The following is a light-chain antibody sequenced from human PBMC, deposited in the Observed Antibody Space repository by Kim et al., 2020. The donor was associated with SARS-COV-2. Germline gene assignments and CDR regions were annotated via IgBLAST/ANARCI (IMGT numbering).Light chain of an antibody. Sequence: LSPGERATLSCRASQTVTSSNFAWYQHKPGQAPRLLIYGASSRATGIPDRFSGSGSGTDFTLTISRLEPVDFAVYYCQQYGSSRYTFGQGTKLEI. J-gene: IGKJ2*01. CDR2: GAS. CDR3: QQYGSSRYT. V-gene: IGKV3-20*01. CDR1: QTVTSSN.